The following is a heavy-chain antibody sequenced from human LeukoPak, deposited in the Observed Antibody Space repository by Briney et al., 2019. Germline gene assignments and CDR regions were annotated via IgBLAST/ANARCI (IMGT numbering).Heavy chain of an antibody. CDR3: AKSTMIVVVMGYFDY. J-gene: IGHJ4*02. V-gene: IGHV3-23*01. Sequence: PGGSLRLSCAASGFTFSSDAMSWVRQAPGKGLEWVSAISGSGGSTYYADSVKGRFTISRDNSKNTLYLQMNSLRAEDTAVYYCAKSTMIVVVMGYFDYWGQGTLVTVSS. CDR1: GFTFSSDA. CDR2: ISGSGGST. D-gene: IGHD3-22*01.